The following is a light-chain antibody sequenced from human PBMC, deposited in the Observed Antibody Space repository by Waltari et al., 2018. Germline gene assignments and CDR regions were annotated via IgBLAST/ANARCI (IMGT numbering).Light chain of an antibody. Sequence: DIQLTQSPSSLSASVGDRVTMTCRARQSITHFLNWFQHKPGKAPKLLISTASTLQSGVPSRFSGSGSGTDFTLTVSGLQPEDFAVYFCQQSHSSPYTFGQGTKLEIK. V-gene: IGKV1-39*01. CDR3: QQSHSSPYT. CDR2: TAS. J-gene: IGKJ2*01. CDR1: QSITHF.